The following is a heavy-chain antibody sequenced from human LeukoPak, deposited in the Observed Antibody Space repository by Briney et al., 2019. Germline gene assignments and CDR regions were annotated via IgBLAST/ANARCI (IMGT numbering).Heavy chain of an antibody. CDR2: INNDGSST. J-gene: IGHJ4*02. V-gene: IGHV3-74*01. CDR3: ARGMSTYGGRPDY. CDR1: GFTFSSYL. D-gene: IGHD4-23*01. Sequence: GGSLRLSCTASGFTFSSYLMHWVRQAPGKGLVWVSRINNDGSSTNYADSVKGRFTISRDNAKNTLYLQVNSLRAEDTAVYYCARGMSTYGGRPDYWGQGTLVTVSS.